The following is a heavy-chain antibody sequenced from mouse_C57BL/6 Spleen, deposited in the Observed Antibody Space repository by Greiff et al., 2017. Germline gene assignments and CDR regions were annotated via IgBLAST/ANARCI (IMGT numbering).Heavy chain of an antibody. CDR2: FHPYNDDT. D-gene: IGHD1-1*01. CDR3: ARNYYGSSYGFAY. Sequence: QVQLQQPGTELVKPGASVKLSCKASGYTFTTYPIEWMKQNHGKSLEWIGNFHPYNDDTKYNEKFKGKATLTVEKSSSTVYLELSRLTSDDSAVYYCARNYYGSSYGFAYWGQGTLVTVSA. V-gene: IGHV1-47*01. CDR1: GYTFTTYP. J-gene: IGHJ3*01.